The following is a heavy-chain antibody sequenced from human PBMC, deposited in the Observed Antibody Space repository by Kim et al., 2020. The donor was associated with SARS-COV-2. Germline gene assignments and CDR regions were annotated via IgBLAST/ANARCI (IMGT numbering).Heavy chain of an antibody. Sequence: GGSLRLSCAASGFTFSSYAMHWVRQAPGTGLELVAVIWYDGRNKYYADSVKGRFTISRDNSKNTLYLQMNSLRAEDTAVYYCAKDVGYSGYVSVIDWGQGTLVTVSS. CDR2: IWYDGRNK. CDR1: GFTFSSYA. J-gene: IGHJ4*02. CDR3: AKDVGYSGYVSVID. D-gene: IGHD5-12*01. V-gene: IGHV3-33*06.